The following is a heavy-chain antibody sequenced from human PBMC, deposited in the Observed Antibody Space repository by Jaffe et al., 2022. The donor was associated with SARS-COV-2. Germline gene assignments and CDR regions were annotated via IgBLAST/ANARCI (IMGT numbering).Heavy chain of an antibody. V-gene: IGHV3-23*01. CDR1: GFTFSSYA. D-gene: IGHD5-12*01. CDR2: ISGSGGST. J-gene: IGHJ6*02. Sequence: EVQLLESGGGLVQPGGSLRLSCAASGFTFSSYAMSWVRQAPGKGLEWVSAISGSGGSTYYADSVKGRFTISRDNSKNTLYLQMNSLRAEDTAVYYCAKDSSPWLRFSNYYYYYGMDVWGQGTTVTVSS. CDR3: AKDSSPWLRFSNYYYYYGMDV.